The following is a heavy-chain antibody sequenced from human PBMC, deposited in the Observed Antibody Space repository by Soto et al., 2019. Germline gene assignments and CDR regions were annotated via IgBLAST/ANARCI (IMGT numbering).Heavy chain of an antibody. Sequence: GGSLRLSSVTSGVTFISSSMGWVRHSPGKGLERVANINQDRGGTHYVASLGGRFTISSDKSSKTLFLEMDSLDIEDKAVYYLARDNRITGIVAEIDLWGRGTLVTVSS. V-gene: IGHV3-7*01. CDR2: INQDRGGT. CDR1: GVTFISSS. D-gene: IGHD1-20*01. CDR3: ARDNRITGIVAEIDL. J-gene: IGHJ1*01.